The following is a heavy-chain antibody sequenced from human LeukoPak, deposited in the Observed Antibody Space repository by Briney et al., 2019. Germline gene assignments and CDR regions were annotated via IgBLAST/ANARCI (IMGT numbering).Heavy chain of an antibody. CDR1: GYTFTSNY. CDR2: IYPRDGST. Sequence: ASVKVSCKASGYTFTSNYIHWVRQAPGQGLEWMGMIYPRDGSTSYAQKFQGRVTVTRDTSTSTVYMELSSLRSEDTAVYYCRIQLWSVLDFDYWGQGTLVTVSS. V-gene: IGHV1-46*01. CDR3: RIQLWSVLDFDY. J-gene: IGHJ4*02. D-gene: IGHD5-18*01.